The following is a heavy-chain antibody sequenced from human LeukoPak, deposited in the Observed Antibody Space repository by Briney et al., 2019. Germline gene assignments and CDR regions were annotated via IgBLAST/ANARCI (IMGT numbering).Heavy chain of an antibody. D-gene: IGHD4-17*01. J-gene: IGHJ3*02. V-gene: IGHV1-18*01. CDR3: ARDRDYGDSDAFDI. Sequence: ASVKVSCKASGYTFTSYGISRVRQAPGQGLEWMGWISAYNGNTNYAQKLQGRVTMTTDTSTSTAYMELRSLRSDDTAVYCCARDRDYGDSDAFDIWGQGTMVTVSS. CDR1: GYTFTSYG. CDR2: ISAYNGNT.